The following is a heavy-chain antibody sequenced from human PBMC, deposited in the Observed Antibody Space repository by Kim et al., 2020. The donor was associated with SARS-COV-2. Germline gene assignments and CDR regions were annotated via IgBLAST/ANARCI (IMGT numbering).Heavy chain of an antibody. D-gene: IGHD3-9*01. J-gene: IGHJ6*02. CDR1: GGSISSGSYY. CDR3: ARDLGYDILTGYYYYGMDV. Sequence: SQTLSLTCTVSGGSISSGSYYWSWIRQPAGKGLEWIGRIYTSGSTNYNPSLKSRVTISVDTSKNQFSLKLSSVTAADTAVYYCARDLGYDILTGYYYYGMDVWGQGTTVTVSS. V-gene: IGHV4-61*02. CDR2: IYTSGST.